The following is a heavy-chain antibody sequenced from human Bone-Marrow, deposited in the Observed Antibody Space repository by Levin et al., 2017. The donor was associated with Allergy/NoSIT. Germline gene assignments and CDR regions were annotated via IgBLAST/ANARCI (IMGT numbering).Heavy chain of an antibody. CDR3: AKREGPCTTRSCYMLDS. CDR1: GFSFSDYG. Sequence: GGSLRLSCAVSGFSFSDYGMHWVRQAPGKGLEWVALISYDGSTEHYAESVKGRFTISRDNSKNTLFLQMNSLRAEDTAVYYCAKREGPCTTRSCYMLDSWGQGTLVTVSS. D-gene: IGHD2-8*01. V-gene: IGHV3-30*18. CDR2: ISYDGSTE. J-gene: IGHJ4*02.